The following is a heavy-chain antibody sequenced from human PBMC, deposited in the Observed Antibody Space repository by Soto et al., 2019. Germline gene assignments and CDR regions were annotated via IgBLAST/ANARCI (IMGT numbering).Heavy chain of an antibody. D-gene: IGHD4-17*01. CDR1: GGSFSGYY. J-gene: IGHJ6*02. V-gene: IGHV4-34*01. CDR3: ARVTRGDYLLTFSLRGMDV. CDR2: INDSGIT. Sequence: PSETLSLTCSVYGGSFSGYYWSWIRQPPGKGLEWIGEINDSGITNYSPSLKSRVTMSVDTSKNQLSLKLNSVTAADTAVYYCARVTRGDYLLTFSLRGMDVWGQGTTVTVSS.